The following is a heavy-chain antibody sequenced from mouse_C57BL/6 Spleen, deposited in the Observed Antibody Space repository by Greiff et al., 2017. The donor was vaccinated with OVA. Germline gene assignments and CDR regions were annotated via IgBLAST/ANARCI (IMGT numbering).Heavy chain of an antibody. V-gene: IGHV14-2*01. J-gene: IGHJ3*01. Sequence: VQLQQSGAELVKPGASVKLSCTASGFNIKDYYMHWVKQRTEQGLEWIGRIDPEDGETKYAPKFPGKATITADTSSNTAYLQLSSLTSEDTAVYYCARYRDGYSPWFAYWGQGTLVTVSA. D-gene: IGHD2-3*01. CDR1: GFNIKDYY. CDR3: ARYRDGYSPWFAY. CDR2: IDPEDGET.